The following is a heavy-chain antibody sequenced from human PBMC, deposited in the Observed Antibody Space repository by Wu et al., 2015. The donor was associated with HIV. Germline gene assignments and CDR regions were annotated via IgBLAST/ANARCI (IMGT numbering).Heavy chain of an antibody. D-gene: IGHD2-2*01. Sequence: QLQLQESGPGQVKPSDTLSLTCTVSGGSISSHYWNWMRQPPGEGLEWIGYVSKTGNTNYNPSLKSRVTISVDMSKKKLSLTLSSVTAADTAVYYCARDWSSSSPTFYFDYWGQGTLVTVSS. CDR2: VSKTGNT. V-gene: IGHV4-59*11. CDR1: GGSISSHY. CDR3: ARDWSSSSPTFYFDY. J-gene: IGHJ4*02.